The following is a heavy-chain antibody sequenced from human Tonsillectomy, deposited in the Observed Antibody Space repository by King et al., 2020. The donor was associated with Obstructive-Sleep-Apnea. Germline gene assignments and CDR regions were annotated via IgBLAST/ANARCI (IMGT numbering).Heavy chain of an antibody. CDR1: GGSISSSSYY. CDR2: IYYSGST. D-gene: IGHD6-6*01. V-gene: IGHV4-39*07. Sequence: QLQESGPGLVKPSETLSLTCTVSGGSISSSSYYWGWIRQPPGKGLEWIGSIYYSGSTYYNPSLKSRVTISVDTSKNQFSLRLSSVTAADTAAYDCATIAARPYGLDVWGQGTTVTVSS. CDR3: ATIAARPYGLDV. J-gene: IGHJ6*02.